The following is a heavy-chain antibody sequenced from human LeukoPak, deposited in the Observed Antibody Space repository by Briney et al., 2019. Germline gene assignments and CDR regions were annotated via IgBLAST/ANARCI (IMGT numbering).Heavy chain of an antibody. J-gene: IGHJ4*02. CDR3: ARGRSLVGATWGHFDY. CDR1: GGSFSGYY. V-gene: IGHV4-34*01. D-gene: IGHD1-26*01. CDR2: INHSGST. Sequence: SETLSLTCTVYGGSFSGYYWSWIRQPPGKGLEWIGEINHSGSTNYNPSLKSRVTISVDTSKNQFSLKLSSVTAADTAVYYCARGRSLVGATWGHFDYWGQGTLVTVSS.